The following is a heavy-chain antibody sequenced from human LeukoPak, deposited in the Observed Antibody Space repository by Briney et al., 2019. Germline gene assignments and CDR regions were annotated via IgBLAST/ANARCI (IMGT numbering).Heavy chain of an antibody. CDR2: IGTAGDT. D-gene: IGHD1-7*01. V-gene: IGHV3-13*01. CDR3: ARALSGELFDY. J-gene: IGHJ4*02. Sequence: GGSLRLSCAASGFTFSSYDMHWVRQATGKGLEWVSAIGTAGDTYYLGSVKGRFTISRENAKNSLYLQMNSLRAEDTAVYYCARALSGELFDYWGQGTLVTVSS. CDR1: GFTFSSYD.